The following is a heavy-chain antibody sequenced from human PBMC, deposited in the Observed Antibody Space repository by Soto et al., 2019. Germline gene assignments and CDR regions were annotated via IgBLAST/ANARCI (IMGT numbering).Heavy chain of an antibody. J-gene: IGHJ6*02. D-gene: IGHD5-18*01. CDR2: IWYDGSNK. Sequence: PGGSLRLSCAASGFTFSSYGMHWVRQAPGKGLEWVAVIWYDGSNKYYADSVKGRFTISRDNSKNTLYLQMNSLRAEDTAVYYCARDGGGYSYGLYGMDVWGQGTTVTVSS. V-gene: IGHV3-33*01. CDR1: GFTFSSYG. CDR3: ARDGGGYSYGLYGMDV.